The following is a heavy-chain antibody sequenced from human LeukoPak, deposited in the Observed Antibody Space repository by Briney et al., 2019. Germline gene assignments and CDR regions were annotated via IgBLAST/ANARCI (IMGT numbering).Heavy chain of an antibody. CDR2: ISGNGGST. V-gene: IGHV3-23*01. CDR3: AKASKGVYVWGSYRGYYFDY. J-gene: IGHJ4*02. CDR1: GFTFSDFA. D-gene: IGHD3-16*02. Sequence: ETGGSLRLSCAASGFTFSDFAMNWVRQAPGKGLEWVTAISGNGGSTYYADSVKGRFTISRDNSKNTLYLQMNSLRAEDTAVYYCAKASKGVYVWGSYRGYYFDYWGQGTLVTVSS.